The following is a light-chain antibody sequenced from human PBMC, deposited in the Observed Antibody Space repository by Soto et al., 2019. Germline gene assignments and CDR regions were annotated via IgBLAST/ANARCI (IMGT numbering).Light chain of an antibody. V-gene: IGLV2-14*03. CDR2: DVT. J-gene: IGLJ1*01. CDR1: RSDVGGYNY. Sequence: QSALTQPASVSGSPGQSITISCTGTRSDVGGYNYVSWYQHHPDKAPKLVIYDVTNRPSGVSNRFSGSKAGNTASLTISGLQAEDEADYYSNSYTGSATPYVFGTGTKVTVL. CDR3: NSYTGSATPYV.